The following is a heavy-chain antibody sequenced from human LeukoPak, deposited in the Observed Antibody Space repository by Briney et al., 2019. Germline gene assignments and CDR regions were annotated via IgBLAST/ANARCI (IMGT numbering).Heavy chain of an antibody. D-gene: IGHD3-22*01. CDR1: GFTFSAHG. CDR3: ARDTLYYDSSGYLFDP. V-gene: IGHV3-23*01. CDR2: IRGGGGSDT. Sequence: GGSLRLSCVASGFTFSAHGMGWVRQGPGKGLEWVSVIRGGGGSDTYYTDSVKGRFTISRDNSKNTLYLQMNSLRAEDTAVYYCARDTLYYDSSGYLFDPWGQGTLVTVSS. J-gene: IGHJ5*02.